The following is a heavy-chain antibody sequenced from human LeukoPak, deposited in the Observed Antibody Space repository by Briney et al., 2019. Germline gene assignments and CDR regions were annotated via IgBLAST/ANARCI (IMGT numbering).Heavy chain of an antibody. D-gene: IGHD1-26*01. CDR1: GVTFNNYW. CDR3: ARDEAVGAPFDY. J-gene: IGHJ4*02. Sequence: GGSLRLSSAASGVTFNNYWMRWVRHAPGTGLVWVSRITSDGGSTSYADSVKGRFTISRDDAKNTLYLQMNSLRAEDTAVYYCARDEAVGAPFDYWGQGTLVTVSS. CDR2: ITSDGGST. V-gene: IGHV3-74*01.